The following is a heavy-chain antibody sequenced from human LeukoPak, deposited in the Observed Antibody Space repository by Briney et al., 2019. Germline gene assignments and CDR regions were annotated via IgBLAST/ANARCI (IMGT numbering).Heavy chain of an antibody. CDR3: ASKAAAEVF. CDR1: GYSISSGYY. V-gene: IGHV4-38-2*01. D-gene: IGHD6-13*01. CDR2: IYHSGST. Sequence: PSETLSLTXAVSGYSISSGYYWGWIRQPPGKGLEWIGSIYHSGSTYYNPSLKSRVTISVDTSKNQFSLKLSSVTAADTAVYYCASKAAAEVFWGQGTLVTVSS. J-gene: IGHJ4*02.